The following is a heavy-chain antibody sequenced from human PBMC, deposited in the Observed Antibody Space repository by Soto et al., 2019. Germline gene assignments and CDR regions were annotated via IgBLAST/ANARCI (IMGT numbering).Heavy chain of an antibody. J-gene: IGHJ5*02. D-gene: IGHD6-19*01. Sequence: GSLRLSCAASGFTFADYAMSWVRQAPGKGLEWISFIRSKAHGGTTEYAASVEGRFTISRDDSKTITYLQMNSLKTEDTAVYFCARDSGSGWSANWFDPWGQGTLVTVSS. CDR2: IRSKAHGGTT. CDR1: GFTFADYA. V-gene: IGHV3-49*04. CDR3: ARDSGSGWSANWFDP.